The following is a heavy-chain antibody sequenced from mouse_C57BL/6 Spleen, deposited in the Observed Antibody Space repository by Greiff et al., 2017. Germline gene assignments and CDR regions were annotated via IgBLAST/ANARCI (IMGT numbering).Heavy chain of an antibody. V-gene: IGHV1-76*01. CDR1: GYTFTDYY. Sequence: QVQLKESGAELVRPGASVKLSCKASGYTFTDYYINWVKQRPGQGLEWIARIYPGSGNTYYNEKFKGKATLTAEKSSSTAYMQLSSLTSADSAVYFCARRITTVPWYIDGWGTGTTVTVSS. CDR3: ARRITTVPWYIDG. CDR2: IYPGSGNT. D-gene: IGHD1-1*01. J-gene: IGHJ1*03.